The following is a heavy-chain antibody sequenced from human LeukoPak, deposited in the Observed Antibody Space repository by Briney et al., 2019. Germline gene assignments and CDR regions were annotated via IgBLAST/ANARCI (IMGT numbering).Heavy chain of an antibody. CDR2: IWYDGSRK. Sequence: PGGSLRLSCATSGFTFSNYGMHWVRQAPGKGLEWVAVIWYDGSRKYYADSVKGRFTISRDNSKNTLYLQMNSLRAEDTAVYYCAGNIAAAGTLDFDYWGQGTLVTVSS. J-gene: IGHJ4*02. V-gene: IGHV3-30*02. CDR3: AGNIAAAGTLDFDY. D-gene: IGHD6-13*01. CDR1: GFTFSNYG.